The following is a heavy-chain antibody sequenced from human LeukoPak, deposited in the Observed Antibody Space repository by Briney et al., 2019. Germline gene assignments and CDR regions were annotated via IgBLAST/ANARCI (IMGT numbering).Heavy chain of an antibody. J-gene: IGHJ4*02. D-gene: IGHD1-26*01. CDR2: ISGYSGNT. CDR1: GYTLTTYG. CDR3: ARDYRGSYYFY. V-gene: IGHV1-18*01. Sequence: ASVKVSCKASGYTLTTYGISWVRQAPGQGLEWVGWISGYSGNTDYAQKFQDRVTMTTDTSTSTAYMVLRSLTSDDTAVYYCARDYRGSYYFYWGQGTLVTVSS.